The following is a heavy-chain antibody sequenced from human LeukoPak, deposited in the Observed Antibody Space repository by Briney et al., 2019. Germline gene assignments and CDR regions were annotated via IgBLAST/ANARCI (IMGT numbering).Heavy chain of an antibody. J-gene: IGHJ4*02. CDR2: IYYSGTT. Sequence: EPSETLSLTCTVSGDSISSGGYYWSWIRQDPGKGLEWIGSIYYSGTTYYNPSLKSRVTISVDTSKNQLSLKLSSVTAADTAVYYCARAPNCGGDCYCDYWGQGTLVTVSS. V-gene: IGHV4-31*03. CDR1: GDSISSGGYY. D-gene: IGHD2-21*02. CDR3: ARAPNCGGDCYCDY.